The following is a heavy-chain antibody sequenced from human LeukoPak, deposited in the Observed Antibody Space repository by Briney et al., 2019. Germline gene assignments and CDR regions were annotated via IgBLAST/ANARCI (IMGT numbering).Heavy chain of an antibody. CDR2: IRYDGSNK. Sequence: GGSLRLSCAASGFTFSSYGMHWVRQAPGKGLEWVAFIRYDGSNKYYADSVKGRFTISRDNSKNTLYLQMNSLRAEGTAVYYCAKGGNYYYYYGMDVWGQGTTVTVSS. V-gene: IGHV3-30*02. J-gene: IGHJ6*02. CDR1: GFTFSSYG. D-gene: IGHD1-26*01. CDR3: AKGGNYYYYYGMDV.